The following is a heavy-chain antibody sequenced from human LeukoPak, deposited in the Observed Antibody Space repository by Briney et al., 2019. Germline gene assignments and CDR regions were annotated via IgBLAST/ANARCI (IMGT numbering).Heavy chain of an antibody. CDR1: GFILSDYW. CDR3: AREANVGGALQY. D-gene: IGHD1-26*01. CDR2: INTDGGFT. V-gene: IGHV3-74*01. J-gene: IGHJ4*02. Sequence: GGSLRLSCAASGFILSDYWMHWVRQAPGKGLVWVSRINTDGGFTRYADSVQGRFIISRDTAKNTLFLQMNSLRAEDTAVYYCAREANVGGALQYWGQGILVTVSS.